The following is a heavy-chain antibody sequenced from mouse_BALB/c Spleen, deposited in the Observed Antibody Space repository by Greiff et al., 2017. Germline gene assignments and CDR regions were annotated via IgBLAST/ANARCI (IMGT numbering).Heavy chain of an antibody. CDR1: GYTFTSYV. Sequence: EVKLQESGPELVKPGASVKMSCKASGYTFTSYVMHWVKQKPGQGLEWIGYINPYNDGTKYNEKFKGKATLTSDKSSSTAYMELSSLTSEDSAVYYCARGGYPYAMDYWGQGTSVTVSS. CDR3: ARGGYPYAMDY. CDR2: INPYNDGT. J-gene: IGHJ4*01. D-gene: IGHD2-14*01. V-gene: IGHV1-14*01.